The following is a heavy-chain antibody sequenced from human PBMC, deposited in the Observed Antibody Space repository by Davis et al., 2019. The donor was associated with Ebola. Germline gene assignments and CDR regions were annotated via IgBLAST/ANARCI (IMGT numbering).Heavy chain of an antibody. D-gene: IGHD3-10*01. CDR2: IIPIFGTA. CDR1: GGTFSSYA. V-gene: IGHV1-69*01. CDR3: AAFREYRGGLDY. Sequence: AASVKVSCKASGGTFSSYAITWVRQAPGQGLEWMGGIIPIFGTANYAQKFQGRVTITADESTSTAYMELSSLRSEDTAVYYCAAFREYRGGLDYWGQGTLVTVSS. J-gene: IGHJ4*02.